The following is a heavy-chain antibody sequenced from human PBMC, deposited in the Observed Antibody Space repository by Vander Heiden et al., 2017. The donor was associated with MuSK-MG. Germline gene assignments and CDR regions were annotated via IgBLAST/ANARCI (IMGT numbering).Heavy chain of an antibody. V-gene: IGHV5-51*01. CDR2: IYPGDSDT. CDR3: ATQDPSTCGAVDRFDY. CDR1: GYCLTGYW. J-gene: IGHJ4*02. Sequence: DVQLAQAGAEAKKPGESLKISCKGAGYCLTGYWFGWVRQTPGKGLEWMGIIYPGDSDTRYSPSFQGQVTISADKSISTADLKWSSMKASKTAMYYCATQDPSTCGAVDRFDYWGQGTMVTVFS. D-gene: IGHD1-1*01.